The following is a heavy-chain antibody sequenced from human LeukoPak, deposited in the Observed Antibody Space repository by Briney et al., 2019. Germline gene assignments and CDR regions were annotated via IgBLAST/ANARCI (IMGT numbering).Heavy chain of an antibody. CDR2: INHSGST. J-gene: IGHJ4*02. CDR1: GGSFSGYY. V-gene: IGHV4-34*01. Sequence: SETLSLTCAVYGGSFSGYYWSWIRQPPGKGLEWIGEINHSGSTNYNPSLKSRVTMSVDTSKNQFSLKLSSVTAADTAVYYCASGLYSSSSDYWGQGTLVTVSS. CDR3: ASGLYSSSSDY. D-gene: IGHD6-13*01.